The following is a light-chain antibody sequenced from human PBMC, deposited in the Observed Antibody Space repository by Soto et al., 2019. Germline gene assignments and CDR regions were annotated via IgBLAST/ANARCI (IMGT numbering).Light chain of an antibody. CDR2: EVS. CDR3: MQSTQLPPT. Sequence: DVALTQTPLSLSVAPGQPTSISCKSSQSLLHITGETFLFWYLQKPGQSPQLLIYEVSTRVSGVPDRFSGSGSGTDFTLEISRVETDDVGIYYCMQSTQLPPTFGQGTRVEIK. CDR1: QSLLHITGETF. V-gene: IGKV2D-29*02. J-gene: IGKJ5*01.